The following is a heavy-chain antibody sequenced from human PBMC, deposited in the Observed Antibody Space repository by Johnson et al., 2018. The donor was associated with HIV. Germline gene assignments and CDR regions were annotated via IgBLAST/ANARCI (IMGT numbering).Heavy chain of an antibody. CDR2: ISFDGSKK. D-gene: IGHD4-17*01. Sequence: QVQLVESGGGVGQPGRSLRLSCAASGFTFSSSAMHWARQAPGKGLERVALISFDGSKKYYADSVKGRFTVSRDNTQNTLYLPMNSLRAEDAGVDYWARPNYGDYLAFDIWGEGTMVIVSA. CDR3: ARPNYGDYLAFDI. CDR1: GFTFSSSA. V-gene: IGHV3-30-3*01. J-gene: IGHJ3*02.